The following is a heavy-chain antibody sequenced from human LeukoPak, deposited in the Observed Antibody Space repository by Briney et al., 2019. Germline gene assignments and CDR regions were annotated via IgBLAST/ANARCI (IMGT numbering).Heavy chain of an antibody. CDR3: ARLIVAPFYFDY. CDR1: GFTFTTYS. J-gene: IGHJ4*02. Sequence: PGGSLRLSCEASGFTFTTYSMTWVRQAPGKGLEWVSIISSGSSAIFSADALKGRFTISRDNAKNSLYLQMNSLSAEDTAVYYCARLIVAPFYFDYWGQGTLVTVSS. D-gene: IGHD5-12*01. CDR2: ISSGSSAI. V-gene: IGHV3-21*01.